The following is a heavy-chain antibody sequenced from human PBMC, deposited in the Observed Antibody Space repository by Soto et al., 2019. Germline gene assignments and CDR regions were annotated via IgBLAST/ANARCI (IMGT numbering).Heavy chain of an antibody. D-gene: IGHD1-26*01. CDR2: IRSKTHSYAT. J-gene: IGHJ4*02. CDR1: GFTLSGSA. V-gene: IGHV3-73*01. Sequence: PGESLKISCAASGFTLSGSAVHWVRQASGKGLEWVGRIRSKTHSYATEYIASVKGRFTMSRDDSNNTAYLQMYGLKTDDTAVYYCTRSGGSYSFGYWGQGTLVTVSS. CDR3: TRSGGSYSFGY.